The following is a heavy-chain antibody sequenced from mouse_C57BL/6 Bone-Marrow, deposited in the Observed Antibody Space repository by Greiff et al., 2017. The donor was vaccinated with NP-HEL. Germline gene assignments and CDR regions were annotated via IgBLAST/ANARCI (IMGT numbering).Heavy chain of an antibody. V-gene: IGHV1-64*01. CDR1: GYTFTSYW. CDR3: ARRGNYCGSSYKGYFEV. J-gene: IGHJ1*03. D-gene: IGHD1-1*01. CDR2: IHPNSGST. Sequence: VQLQQPGAELVKPGASVKLSCKASGYTFTSYWMHWVQQRPGQGLEWIGMIHPNSGSTNYNEKFKSKATLTVDKSSSTAYMQLSSLTSEDSAVYYCARRGNYCGSSYKGYFEVWGTGTTVTVSS.